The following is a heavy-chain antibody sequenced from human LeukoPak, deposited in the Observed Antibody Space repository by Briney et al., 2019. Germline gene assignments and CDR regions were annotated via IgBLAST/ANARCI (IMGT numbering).Heavy chain of an antibody. J-gene: IGHJ4*02. CDR2: VNYKGTT. D-gene: IGHD3-3*01. Sequence: PSETLSLTCAVYGGSFDSYYWTWIRQTPGRGLEWIGEVNYKGTTNFNPALRGRVTISVDTSKNQVSLILTSVTAADTAVYYCARTWSSNYYSDYWGQGTLVTVSS. CDR1: GGSFDSYY. CDR3: ARTWSSNYYSDY. V-gene: IGHV4-34*01.